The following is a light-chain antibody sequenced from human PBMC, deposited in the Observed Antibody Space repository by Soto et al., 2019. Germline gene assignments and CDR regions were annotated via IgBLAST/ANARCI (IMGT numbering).Light chain of an antibody. V-gene: IGLV1-40*01. J-gene: IGLJ1*01. CDR2: GGN. CDR1: SSNIGAPYD. CDR3: QSYDMSLNNHV. Sequence: QSVLTQPPSVSGAPGQGVTISCTGSSSNIGAPYDVHWYQHLPGTAPKLLICGGNNRPSGVPDRFSGSRSGTSASLAITGLQAEDEADYYCQSYDMSLNNHVFGTGTKVTVL.